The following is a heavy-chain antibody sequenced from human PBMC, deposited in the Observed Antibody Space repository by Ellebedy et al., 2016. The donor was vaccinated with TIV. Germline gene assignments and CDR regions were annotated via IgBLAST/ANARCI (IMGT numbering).Heavy chain of an antibody. D-gene: IGHD5-24*01. V-gene: IGHV3-23*01. Sequence: GESLKISXAGSGFSFSSYAMTCVRQAPGKGLDWVSAVSANGGSTYYADSVKGRFTISRDNSKNTLYLQMNSLRAEDTAVYYCAEDRYTDRGRYFDYWGQGTLVTVSS. CDR3: AEDRYTDRGRYFDY. CDR2: VSANGGST. J-gene: IGHJ4*02. CDR1: GFSFSSYA.